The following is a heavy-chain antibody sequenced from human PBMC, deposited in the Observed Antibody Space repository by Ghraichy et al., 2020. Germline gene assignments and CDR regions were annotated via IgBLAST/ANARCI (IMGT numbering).Heavy chain of an antibody. Sequence: GESLNISCAASGFTFSSYWMHWVRQAPGKGLVWVSRINSDGSSTSYADSVKGRFTISRDNAKNTLYLQMNSLRAEDTAVYYCARDRTDFKAYSSGWYFVDDQSYGMDVWGQGTTVTVSS. D-gene: IGHD6-19*01. V-gene: IGHV3-74*01. CDR3: ARDRTDFKAYSSGWYFVDDQSYGMDV. CDR1: GFTFSSYW. J-gene: IGHJ6*02. CDR2: INSDGSST.